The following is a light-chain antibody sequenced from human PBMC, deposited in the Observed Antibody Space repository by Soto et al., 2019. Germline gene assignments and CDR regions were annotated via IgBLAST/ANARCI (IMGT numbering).Light chain of an antibody. V-gene: IGKV3-15*01. CDR2: GAS. CDR1: QSVSSN. Sequence: EIVMTQSPATLSVSPGERATLSCRASQSVSSNLAWYQQKPGQAPRLLIYGASTRATAIPARFSGSGSGTDCTLTISSRQSEDFAVYYCQQDNNWPRTFGQGTKVEIK. CDR3: QQDNNWPRT. J-gene: IGKJ1*01.